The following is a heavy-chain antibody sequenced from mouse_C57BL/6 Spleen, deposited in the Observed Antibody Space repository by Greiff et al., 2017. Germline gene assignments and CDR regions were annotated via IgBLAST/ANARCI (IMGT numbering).Heavy chain of an antibody. CDR3: ARSRVTHYYAMDY. V-gene: IGHV1-52*01. J-gene: IGHJ4*01. D-gene: IGHD2-3*01. CDR1: GYTFTSYW. CDR2: IDPSDSET. Sequence: QVQLQQPGAELVRPGSSVKLSCKASGYTFTSYWMHWVKQRPIQGLEWIGNIDPSDSETHYNQKFKDKATLTVDKSSSTAYMQLSSLTSEDSAVYYCARSRVTHYYAMDYWGQGTSVTVSS.